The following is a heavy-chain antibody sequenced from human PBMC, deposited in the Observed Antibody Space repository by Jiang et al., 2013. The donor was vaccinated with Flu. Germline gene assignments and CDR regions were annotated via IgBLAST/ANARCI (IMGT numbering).Heavy chain of an antibody. Sequence: PSQTLSLTCTVSGGSISSGGYYWSWIRQHPGKGLEWIGYIYYSGSTYYNPSLKSRVTISVDTSKNQFSLKLSSVTAADTAVYYCARDSDYYGTHPRWGQGTLVTVSS. D-gene: IGHD3-10*01. V-gene: IGHV4-31*03. CDR2: IYYSGST. CDR3: ARDSDYYGTHPR. J-gene: IGHJ4*02. CDR1: GGSISSGGYY.